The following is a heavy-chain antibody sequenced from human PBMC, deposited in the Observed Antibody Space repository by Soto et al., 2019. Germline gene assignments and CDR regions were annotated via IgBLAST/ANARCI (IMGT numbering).Heavy chain of an antibody. CDR1: GFTFSSYG. CDR3: ARESPFSFGELHVGIYYDYSGMDV. CDR2: IWYDGSNK. J-gene: IGHJ6*04. D-gene: IGHD3-10*01. V-gene: IGHV3-33*01. Sequence: PGGSLRLSCAASGFTFSSYGMHWVRQAPGKGLEWVAVIWYDGSNKYYADSVKGRFTISRDNSKNKLYLQMNSLRAEDTAVYYCARESPFSFGELHVGIYYDYSGMDVWGKGPTVTVSS.